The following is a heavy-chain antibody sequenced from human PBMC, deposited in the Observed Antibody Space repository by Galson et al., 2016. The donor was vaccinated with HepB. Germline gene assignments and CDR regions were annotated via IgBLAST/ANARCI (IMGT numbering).Heavy chain of an antibody. J-gene: IGHJ4*02. CDR1: GFTFRNYG. D-gene: IGHD1-26*01. V-gene: IGHV3-33*01. CDR2: IWYHGNNQ. CDR3: ARAGGSGSSLPDY. Sequence: SLRLSCAASGFTFRNYGMHWVRQGPGKGLEWVAVIWYHGNNQYYVDSVKGRFIISRDNSKNTLYLQMNSLRPDDTGIYYCARAGGSGSSLPDYWGQGSLVTVSS.